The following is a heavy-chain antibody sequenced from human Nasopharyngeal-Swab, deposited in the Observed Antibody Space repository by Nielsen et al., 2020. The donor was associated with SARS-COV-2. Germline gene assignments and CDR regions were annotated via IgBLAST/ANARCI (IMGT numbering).Heavy chain of an antibody. D-gene: IGHD6-19*01. CDR3: ARQRDSSGWYGGHFQH. CDR2: IYTSGST. Sequence: SETLSLTCTVSGGSISSYYWSWIRQPAGKGLEWIGRIYTSGSTNYNPSLKSRVTISVDTSKNQFSLKLSSVTAADTAVYYCARQRDSSGWYGGHFQHWGQGTLVIVSP. V-gene: IGHV4-4*07. J-gene: IGHJ1*01. CDR1: GGSISSYY.